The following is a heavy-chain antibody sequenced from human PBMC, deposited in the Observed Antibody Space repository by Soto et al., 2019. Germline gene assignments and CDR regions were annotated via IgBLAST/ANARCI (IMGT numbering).Heavy chain of an antibody. Sequence: SEILSLTCTVSGGSISSYYWSWIRQPAGKGLEWIGRIYTSGSTNYNPSLKSRVTMSVDTSKNQFSLKLSSVTAADAAVYYCARVAGRGGLNGMDVWGQGTTVTVSS. CDR1: GGSISSYY. CDR2: IYTSGST. CDR3: ARVAGRGGLNGMDV. J-gene: IGHJ6*02. V-gene: IGHV4-4*07.